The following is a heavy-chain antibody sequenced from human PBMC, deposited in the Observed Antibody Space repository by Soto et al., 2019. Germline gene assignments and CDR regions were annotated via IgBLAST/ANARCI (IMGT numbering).Heavy chain of an antibody. J-gene: IGHJ4*02. Sequence: ASVKVSCKASGYTFTGYYMHWVRQAPGQGLEWMGWINPNSGGTNYAQKFQGWVTMTRDTSISTAYMELSRLRSDDTAVYYCARGHNYCSSTSCYGEYYFDHWGQGTLVTVSS. D-gene: IGHD2-2*01. V-gene: IGHV1-2*04. CDR2: INPNSGGT. CDR1: GYTFTGYY. CDR3: ARGHNYCSSTSCYGEYYFDH.